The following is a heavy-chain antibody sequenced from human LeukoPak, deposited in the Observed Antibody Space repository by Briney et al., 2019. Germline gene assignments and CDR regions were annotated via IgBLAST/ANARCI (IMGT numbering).Heavy chain of an antibody. CDR2: INPSGGAT. D-gene: IGHD3-10*01. Sequence: GASVKVSCKASGYTFTSYYMHWVRQAPGQGLGWMGIINPSGGATSYAQKFQGRVAMIGDTSTSTVYMQMSSLRIDDTAVYYCAGHSDLGSGSHYPYYYLMDVWGQGTTVTVSS. CDR3: AGHSDLGSGSHYPYYYLMDV. CDR1: GYTFTSYY. J-gene: IGHJ6*02. V-gene: IGHV1-46*01.